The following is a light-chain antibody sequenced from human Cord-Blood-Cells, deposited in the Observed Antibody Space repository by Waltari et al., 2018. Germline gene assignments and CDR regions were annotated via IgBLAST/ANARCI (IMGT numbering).Light chain of an antibody. CDR2: DVS. Sequence: QSALTQPASVSGSPGQSLTIPCTGTSSDVGGYNYVSWYQQHPGKAPKLMIYDVSNRPSGVSNRFSGSKSGNTASLTISGLQAEDEADYYCSSYTSSSRVFGGGTKLTVL. V-gene: IGLV2-14*01. CDR3: SSYTSSSRV. CDR1: SSDVGGYNY. J-gene: IGLJ3*02.